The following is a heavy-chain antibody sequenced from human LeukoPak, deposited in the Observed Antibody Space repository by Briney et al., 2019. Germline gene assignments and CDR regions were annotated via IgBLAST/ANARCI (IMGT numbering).Heavy chain of an antibody. CDR2: ISNDGSIK. D-gene: IGHD3-3*01. CDR3: GRGAGGVVITNWFDP. Sequence: GGSLRLSCAASGFTFSSYGMHWVRQAPGKGLEWVAVISNDGSIKYYADSVKGRFSISRDNSKNTLYLQMDSLIIEDTAVYYCGRGAGGVVITNWFDPWGQGALVTVSS. V-gene: IGHV3-30*19. J-gene: IGHJ5*02. CDR1: GFTFSSYG.